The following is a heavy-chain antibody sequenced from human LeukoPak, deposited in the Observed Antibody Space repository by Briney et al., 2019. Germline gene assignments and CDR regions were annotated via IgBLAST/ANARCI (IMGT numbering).Heavy chain of an antibody. V-gene: IGHV3-7*01. Sequence: GGSLRLSCAASGFTFSSYWMSWVRQAPGKGLEWVANIKQDGSEKYYVDSVKGRFTISRDNAKNSLYLQMNSLRAEDTAVYYCAREGDGYGGNWGAFDIWGQGTMVTVSS. CDR1: GFTFSSYW. CDR3: AREGDGYGGNWGAFDI. J-gene: IGHJ3*02. D-gene: IGHD4-23*01. CDR2: IKQDGSEK.